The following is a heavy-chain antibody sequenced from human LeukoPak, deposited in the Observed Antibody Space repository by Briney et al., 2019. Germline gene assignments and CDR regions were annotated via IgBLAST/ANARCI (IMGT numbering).Heavy chain of an antibody. J-gene: IGHJ4*02. CDR1: GYTFTNYY. V-gene: IGHV1-69*13. Sequence: SVKVSCKASGYTFTNYYLYWVRQAPGQGLEWMGGIIPIFGTANYAQKFQGRVTITADESTSTAYMELSSLRSEDTAVYYCARSGGSYWGPNYFDYWGQGTLVTVSS. CDR2: IIPIFGTA. CDR3: ARSGGSYWGPNYFDY. D-gene: IGHD1-26*01.